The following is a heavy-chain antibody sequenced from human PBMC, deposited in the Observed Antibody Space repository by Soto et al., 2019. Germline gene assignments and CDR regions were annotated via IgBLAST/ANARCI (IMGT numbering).Heavy chain of an antibody. CDR2: IYYSGST. CDR3: ARQDSAHESGMDD. V-gene: IGHV4-39*01. CDR1: GGSISSSSYY. D-gene: IGHD6-13*01. J-gene: IGHJ6*02. Sequence: SETLSLTCTVSGGSISSSSYYWGWIRQPPGKGLEWIGSIYYSGSTYYNPSLKSRVTISVDTSKNQFSLKLSSVTASDTAVYYCARQDSAHESGMDDWGQGTTVTVSS.